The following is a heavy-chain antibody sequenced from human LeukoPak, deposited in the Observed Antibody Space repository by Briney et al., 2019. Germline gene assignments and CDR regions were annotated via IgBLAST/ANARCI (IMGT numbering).Heavy chain of an antibody. CDR1: GFTFSSYW. CDR3: AKELSSGWFHYFDY. V-gene: IGHV3-23*01. J-gene: IGHJ4*02. CDR2: ISGSGGST. Sequence: GGSLRVSCAASGFTFSSYWMSWVRQAPGKGLEWVSAISGSGGSTYYADSVKGRFTISRDNSKNTLYLQMNSLRAEDTAVYYCAKELSSGWFHYFDYWGQGTLVTVSS. D-gene: IGHD6-19*01.